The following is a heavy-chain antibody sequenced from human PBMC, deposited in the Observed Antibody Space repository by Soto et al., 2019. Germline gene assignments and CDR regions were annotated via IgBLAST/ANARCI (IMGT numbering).Heavy chain of an antibody. CDR3: ARLSPFNQYYYDSSGYPTSYYYYGMDV. V-gene: IGHV4-59*08. D-gene: IGHD3-22*01. CDR1: GGSINHYY. CDR2: IYYSGST. J-gene: IGHJ6*02. Sequence: SETLSLTCTVSGGSINHYYWTWIRQPPGKGLEWMGYIYYSGSTNYNPSLKSRVTISVYTSKNQFSLNLSSVTAADTAVYYCARLSPFNQYYYDSSGYPTSYYYYGMDVWGQGTTVTVSS.